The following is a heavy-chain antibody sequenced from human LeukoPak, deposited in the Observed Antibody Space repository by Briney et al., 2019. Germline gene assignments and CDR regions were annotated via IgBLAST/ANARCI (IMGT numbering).Heavy chain of an antibody. V-gene: IGHV1-2*04. CDR1: GYTFTGYY. J-gene: IGHJ4*02. CDR3: ARDYGWLSSPLTFDY. D-gene: IGHD2-15*01. CDR2: INPNSGGT. Sequence: ASVKVSCKASGYTFTGYYMHWVRQAPGQGLEWMGWINPNSGGTNYAQKFQGWVTMTRDTSISTAYMELSRLRSDDTAVYYCARDYGWLSSPLTFDYWGQGTLVTVSS.